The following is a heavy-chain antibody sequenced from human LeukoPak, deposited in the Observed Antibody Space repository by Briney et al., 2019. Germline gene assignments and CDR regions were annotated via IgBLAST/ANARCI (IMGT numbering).Heavy chain of an antibody. D-gene: IGHD6-19*01. Sequence: GGSLRLSCAASGFTFSDYYMSWIRQAPGKGLEWVSYISSSGSTIYYADSVKGRFTISRDNAKNSPYLQMNSLRAEDTAVYYCARDSGLEQWLPARYYYYYYMDVWGKGTTVTVSS. CDR1: GFTFSDYY. CDR3: ARDSGLEQWLPARYYYYYYMDV. J-gene: IGHJ6*03. CDR2: ISSSGSTI. V-gene: IGHV3-11*04.